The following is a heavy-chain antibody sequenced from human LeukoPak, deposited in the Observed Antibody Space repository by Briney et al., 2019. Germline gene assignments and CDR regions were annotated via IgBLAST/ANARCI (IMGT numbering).Heavy chain of an antibody. V-gene: IGHV3-43*02. CDR1: GFNFDAYA. CDR2: ISADGGST. Sequence: GGSLRLSCAASGFNFDAYAMHWVRQAPGKGLQWVSLISADGGSTYYADSVKGRFTISGDNGKNSLYLQMNSLTTEDTAFYYCAKDKAGTIVWYGRWAIGLFDYWGQGTLLTVSS. D-gene: IGHD6-13*01. CDR3: AKDKAGTIVWYGRWAIGLFDY. J-gene: IGHJ4*02.